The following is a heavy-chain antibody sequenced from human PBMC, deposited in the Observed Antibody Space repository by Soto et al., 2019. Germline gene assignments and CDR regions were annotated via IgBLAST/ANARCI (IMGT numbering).Heavy chain of an antibody. Sequence: DVQLVESGGVVVQPGGSLRLSCAASGFTFDDYTMHWVRQAPGKGLEWVSLISWDGGSTYYADSVKGRFTISRDNSKNSLYLQMNSLRTEDTALYYCAKDTNYDSSGYYLFDYWGQGTLVTVSS. D-gene: IGHD3-22*01. CDR2: ISWDGGST. CDR3: AKDTNYDSSGYYLFDY. J-gene: IGHJ4*02. CDR1: GFTFDDYT. V-gene: IGHV3-43*01.